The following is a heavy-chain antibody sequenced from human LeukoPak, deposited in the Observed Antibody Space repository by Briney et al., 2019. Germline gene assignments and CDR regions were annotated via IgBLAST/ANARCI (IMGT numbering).Heavy chain of an antibody. Sequence: KPSETLSLTCTVSGGSISSYYWSWIRQPPGKELEWIGYIYYSGSTNYNPSLDSRLTISVDTPKNHFSLKLSSVTAADTAIYFCARHVVVGDAFDIWGQGTVVTVSS. J-gene: IGHJ3*02. CDR1: GGSISSYY. CDR2: IYYSGST. CDR3: ARHVVVGDAFDI. D-gene: IGHD1-26*01. V-gene: IGHV4-59*08.